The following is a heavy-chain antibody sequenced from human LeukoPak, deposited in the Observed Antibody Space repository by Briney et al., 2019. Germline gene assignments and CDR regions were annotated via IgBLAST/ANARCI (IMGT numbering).Heavy chain of an antibody. D-gene: IGHD2-15*01. CDR3: AKDSQIVVVVAATLTFDY. J-gene: IGHJ4*02. V-gene: IGHV3-53*01. Sequence: PGGSLRLSCAASGFTVSSDYMTWVRQAPGKGLEWVSVIYSDGNTYYADSVKGRFTISRDNSTNTVYLQMNSLRAEDTAVYYCAKDSQIVVVVAATLTFDYWGQGTLVTVSS. CDR2: IYSDGNT. CDR1: GFTVSSDY.